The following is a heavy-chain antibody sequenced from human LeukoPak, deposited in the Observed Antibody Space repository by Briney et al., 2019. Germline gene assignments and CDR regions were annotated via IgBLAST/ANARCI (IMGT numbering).Heavy chain of an antibody. V-gene: IGHV3-23*01. CDR2: ISGSGGST. D-gene: IGHD6-19*01. CDR1: GFTFSDYY. Sequence: GGSLRLSCAASGFTFSDYYMSWIRQAPGKGLEWVSAISGSGGSTYYADSVKGRFTISRDNSKNTLYLQMNSLRAEDTAVYYCAKDRASGWPNAFDIWGQGTMVTVSS. CDR3: AKDRASGWPNAFDI. J-gene: IGHJ3*02.